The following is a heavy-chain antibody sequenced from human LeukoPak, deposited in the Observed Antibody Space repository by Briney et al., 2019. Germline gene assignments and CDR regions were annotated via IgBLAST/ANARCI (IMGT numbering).Heavy chain of an antibody. D-gene: IGHD3-16*01. CDR3: AKDEGGAIFDY. J-gene: IGHJ4*02. Sequence: GGSLRLFCAASGFTFSSYGMHWVRQAPGKGLEWVAVISYDGSNKYYADSVKGRFTISRDNSKNTLYLQMNSLRAEDTAVYYCAKDEGGAIFDYWGQGTLVTVSS. CDR2: ISYDGSNK. CDR1: GFTFSSYG. V-gene: IGHV3-30*18.